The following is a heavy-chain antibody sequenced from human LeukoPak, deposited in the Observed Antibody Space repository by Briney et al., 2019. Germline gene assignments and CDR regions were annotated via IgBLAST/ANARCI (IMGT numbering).Heavy chain of an antibody. D-gene: IGHD3-10*01. CDR2: IFHSGTT. CDR1: GDTISTSFYY. CDR3: ARDFLQGVRGNTGGSFDY. Sequence: SETLSLTCTVSGDTISTSFYYWDWIRQPPGKGLEWIGGIFHSGTTYYNPSLKSRVTMSVHTSKNQFSLKLSSVTAADTAVYFCARDFLQGVRGNTGGSFDYWGQGTLVTVSS. J-gene: IGHJ4*02. V-gene: IGHV4-39*07.